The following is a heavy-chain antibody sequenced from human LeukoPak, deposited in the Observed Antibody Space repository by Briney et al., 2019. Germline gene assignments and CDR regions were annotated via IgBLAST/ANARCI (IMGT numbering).Heavy chain of an antibody. Sequence: GGSLRLSCAASGFTFSSYAMSWVRQAPGKGLEWVSAISGSGGSTYYADSVKGRFTISRDNSKNTLYLQMNSLRAEDTAVYYCAKPDCGGDCFLLDSWGQGTPVTVSS. V-gene: IGHV3-23*01. CDR1: GFTFSSYA. J-gene: IGHJ4*02. D-gene: IGHD2-21*02. CDR2: ISGSGGST. CDR3: AKPDCGGDCFLLDS.